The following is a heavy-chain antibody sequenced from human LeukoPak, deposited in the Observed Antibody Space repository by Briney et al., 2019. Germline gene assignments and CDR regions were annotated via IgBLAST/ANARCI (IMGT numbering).Heavy chain of an antibody. D-gene: IGHD6-19*01. Sequence: SETLSLTCTVSGGSISTYYWTWIRQPPGKGLEWIGFIYYTGGTEYNPSLESRVTISLDMSKNQFSLKLSSVTAADTAVYYCARRLAVTGRYYFDYWGQGTLVTVSS. J-gene: IGHJ4*02. CDR2: IYYTGGT. CDR3: ARRLAVTGRYYFDY. CDR1: GGSISTYY. V-gene: IGHV4-59*08.